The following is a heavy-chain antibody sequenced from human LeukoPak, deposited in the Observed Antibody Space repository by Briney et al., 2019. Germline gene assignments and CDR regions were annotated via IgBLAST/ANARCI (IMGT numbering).Heavy chain of an antibody. D-gene: IGHD6-13*01. CDR2: ISGSGGST. CDR3: AKDKIAAAAYYYYGMDV. J-gene: IGHJ6*02. Sequence: GGPLRLSCAASGFTFSSYAMSRVRQAPGKGLEWVSAISGSGGSTYYADSVKGRFIISRDNSKNTLYLQMNSLRAEDTAVYYCAKDKIAAAAYYYYGMDVWGQGTTVTVSS. CDR1: GFTFSSYA. V-gene: IGHV3-23*01.